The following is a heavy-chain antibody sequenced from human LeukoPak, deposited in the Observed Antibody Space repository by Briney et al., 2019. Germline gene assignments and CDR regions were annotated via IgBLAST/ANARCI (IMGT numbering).Heavy chain of an antibody. J-gene: IGHJ4*02. CDR2: IYHSGST. CDR3: ARGSSKWGGVAPHRYFDY. CDR1: GYSISSGYY. D-gene: IGHD3-3*01. Sequence: SETLSLTCTVSGYSISSGYYWGWIRQPPGKGLEWIGSIYHSGSTYYNPSLKSRVTISVDTPKNQFPLKLSSVTAADTAVYYCARGSSKWGGVAPHRYFDYWGQGTLVTVSS. V-gene: IGHV4-38-2*02.